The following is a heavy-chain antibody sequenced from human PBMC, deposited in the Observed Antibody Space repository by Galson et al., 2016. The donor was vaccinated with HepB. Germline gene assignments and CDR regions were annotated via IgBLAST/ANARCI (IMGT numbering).Heavy chain of an antibody. J-gene: IGHJ1*01. CDR3: AIDLRVVPAANEHSHL. CDR2: ISYDGINQ. V-gene: IGHV3-30*03. D-gene: IGHD2-2*01. CDR1: GFFFRNYA. Sequence: SLRLSCAASGFFFRNYAMNWVRQAPGKGLEWVAVISYDGINQYYADSVKGRFTISRDNSKHTLYLQMNRLSAEDTAIYYCAIDLRVVPAANEHSHLWGPGTLVTVSS.